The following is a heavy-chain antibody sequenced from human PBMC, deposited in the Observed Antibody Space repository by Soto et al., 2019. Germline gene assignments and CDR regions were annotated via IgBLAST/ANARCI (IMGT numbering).Heavy chain of an antibody. CDR1: CGSLSSDSYY. CDR3: SMSYCYVHYSDSLDF. D-gene: IGHD3-16*01. V-gene: IGHV4-61*01. Sequence: SETLSLTCTVSCGSLSSDSYYGSWIRQPPEKGLEWIGYIYYSGSTNYNPSLKSRVTISVDTSKNQFSLKLTSAVAPDTAVFYCSMSYCYVHYSDSLDFWGQGTSDTVSS. CDR2: IYYSGST. J-gene: IGHJ4*01.